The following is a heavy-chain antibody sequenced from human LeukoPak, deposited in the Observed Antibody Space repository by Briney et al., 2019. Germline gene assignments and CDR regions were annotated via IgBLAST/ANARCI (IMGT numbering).Heavy chain of an antibody. Sequence: GGSLRLSCAASGFTFNGYNMNWVRQAPGKGLEWVSHISSNSQTIFYADSVKGRFTISRDNSKNTLYLQMNSLRAEDTAVYYCARVVSGWTFDYWGQGTLVTVSS. CDR3: ARVVSGWTFDY. CDR1: GFTFNGYN. CDR2: ISSNSQTI. J-gene: IGHJ4*02. V-gene: IGHV3-48*01. D-gene: IGHD6-19*01.